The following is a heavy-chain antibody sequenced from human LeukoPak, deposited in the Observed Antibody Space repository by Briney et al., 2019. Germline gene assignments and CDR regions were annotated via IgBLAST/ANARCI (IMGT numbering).Heavy chain of an antibody. Sequence: PSETLSLTCTVSGGSISRDYWNWIRQPPGKGLEWIGDIDYSGRTSYNPSLKSRVTISVDTSEHQFSLKLSPVTAADTAVYYCARHLWRGGTTDSFDIWGQGTMVSVSS. CDR2: IDYSGRT. J-gene: IGHJ3*02. D-gene: IGHD3-10*01. V-gene: IGHV4-59*08. CDR1: GGSISRDY. CDR3: ARHLWRGGTTDSFDI.